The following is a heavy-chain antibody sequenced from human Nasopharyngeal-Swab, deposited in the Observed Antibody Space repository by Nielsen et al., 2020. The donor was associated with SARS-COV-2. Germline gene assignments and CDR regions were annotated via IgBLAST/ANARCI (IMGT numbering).Heavy chain of an antibody. D-gene: IGHD2-21*01. CDR3: VKGPAAVIHYFDY. CDR1: GFTFSTYD. Sequence: GGSLRLSCAASGFTFSTYDMSWVRQAPGKGLEWVSGISGSGESTHYADSVKGRFTISRDNSKNTLYLQMNSLIAEDTAVYDCVKGPAAVIHYFDYWGQGTLVTVSS. V-gene: IGHV3-23*01. CDR2: ISGSGEST. J-gene: IGHJ4*02.